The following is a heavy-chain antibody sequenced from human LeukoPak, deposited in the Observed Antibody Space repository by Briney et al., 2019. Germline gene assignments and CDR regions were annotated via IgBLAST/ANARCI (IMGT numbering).Heavy chain of an antibody. CDR3: SRYLAYSSGSYGMDV. CDR1: GFTFSSYS. CDR2: ISRRSSYI. D-gene: IGHD6-19*01. Sequence: GGSLRLSCAASGFTFSSYSMNWVRQAPGKGLEGVSSISRRSSYIYYADSVKGRLTISRGNANNSLERQMNSLNAEDRRGYDLSRYLAYSSGSYGMDVWGQGTTVTVSS. V-gene: IGHV3-21*01. J-gene: IGHJ6*02.